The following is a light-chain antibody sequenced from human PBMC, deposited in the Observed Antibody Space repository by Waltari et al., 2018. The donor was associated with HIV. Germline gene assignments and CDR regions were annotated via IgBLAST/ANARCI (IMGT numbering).Light chain of an antibody. CDR1: QSVSSN. CDR2: AAP. V-gene: IGKV3-15*01. J-gene: IGKJ1*01. Sequence: EVDVTQSPATLSVSPGERATLSCRASQSVSSNLAWYQQKPGQAPRCIIYAAPSRATGIPARFSGSGSETEFTLTITNLQSEDFAVYYCQQYNSGPWTFGQGTTVEIK. CDR3: QQYNSGPWT.